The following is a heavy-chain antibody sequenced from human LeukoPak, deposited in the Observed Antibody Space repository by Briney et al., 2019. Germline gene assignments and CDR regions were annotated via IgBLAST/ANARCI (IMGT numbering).Heavy chain of an antibody. J-gene: IGHJ6*03. CDR2: ISGSGGST. Sequence: GGSLRLSCAASGFTFSSYAMSWVRQAPGKGLEWVSAISGSGGSTYYADSVKGRFTISRDNSKNTLYLQMNSLRAEDTAVYYCAKEGFYCSGGSCYSFYYYYMDVWGKGTTVTVSS. CDR3: AKEGFYCSGGSCYSFYYYYMDV. V-gene: IGHV3-23*01. D-gene: IGHD2-15*01. CDR1: GFTFSSYA.